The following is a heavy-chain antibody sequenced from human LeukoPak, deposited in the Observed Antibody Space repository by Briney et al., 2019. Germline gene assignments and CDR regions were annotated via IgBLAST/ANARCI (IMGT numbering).Heavy chain of an antibody. V-gene: IGHV3-7*01. J-gene: IGHJ6*03. CDR3: ARAGYCTSNSCYSPNFYYMDV. D-gene: IGHD2-2*01. CDR1: GFTFRSYR. Sequence: GGSLRLSCAASGFTFRSYRMSWVRQAPGNGLEWVANIKEDANEEYYVDSVRGRFIISRDNAKNSLFLQMYSLRADDTAVYYCARAGYCTSNSCYSPNFYYMDVWGKGTTVAVSS. CDR2: IKEDANEE.